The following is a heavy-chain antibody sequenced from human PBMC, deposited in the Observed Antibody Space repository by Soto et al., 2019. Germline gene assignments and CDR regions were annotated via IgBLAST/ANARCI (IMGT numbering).Heavy chain of an antibody. J-gene: IGHJ3*02. Sequence: QVQLVQSGAEVKKPGASVKVSCKASGYTFTSYGISWVRQAPGQGLEWMGWISDYNGNTNYAQKLQSRVTMTTDTSTSTAYIGLRSLRSDDTAVYYCATYTLAPLDAFDIWGKGTMVTVSS. D-gene: IGHD4-4*01. V-gene: IGHV1-18*01. CDR2: ISDYNGNT. CDR1: GYTFTSYG. CDR3: ATYTLAPLDAFDI.